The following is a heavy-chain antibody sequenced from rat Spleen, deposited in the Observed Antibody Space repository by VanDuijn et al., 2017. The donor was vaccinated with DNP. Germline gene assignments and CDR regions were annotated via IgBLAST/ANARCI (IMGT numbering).Heavy chain of an antibody. J-gene: IGHJ2*01. V-gene: IGHV3-1*01. Sequence: EVQLQESGPGLVKPSQSLSLTCSVTGYSITSNYWGWIRKFPGNKMEWIGHISYSGSTNYNPSPKSRFSITRDTSKNQFFLQLNSVTTEETATYYCASWSRSFDYGGQGVMVTVSS. CDR2: ISYSGST. CDR1: GYSITSNY. CDR3: ASWSRSFDY.